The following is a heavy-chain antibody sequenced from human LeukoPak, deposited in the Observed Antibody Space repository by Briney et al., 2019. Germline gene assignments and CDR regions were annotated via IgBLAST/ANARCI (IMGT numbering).Heavy chain of an antibody. CDR3: ARPVRGYSGYDYDY. D-gene: IGHD5-12*01. CDR2: IYPGDSDT. Sequence: GESLEISCKGSGSSFTSYWIGWGRPLPGKGLGWMGIIYPGDSDTRYSPSFQGQVTISADKSISTAYLQWSSLKASDTAMYYCARPVRGYSGYDYDYWGQGTLVTVSS. J-gene: IGHJ4*02. CDR1: GSSFTSYW. V-gene: IGHV5-51*01.